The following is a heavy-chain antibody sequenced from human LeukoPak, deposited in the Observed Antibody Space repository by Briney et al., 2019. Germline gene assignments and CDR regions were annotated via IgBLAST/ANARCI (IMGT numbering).Heavy chain of an antibody. D-gene: IGHD3-9*01. CDR1: KFNFNSYG. Sequence: GGSLRLSCTTSKFNFNSYGMTWVRQAPGRGLEWVSSISGSGGHTYYADSVRARFTISRDNSKNTLYLQINSLRAEDTAVYYCANFDYDILTGQDYWGQGTLVTVSS. V-gene: IGHV3-23*01. J-gene: IGHJ4*02. CDR3: ANFDYDILTGQDY. CDR2: ISGSGGHT.